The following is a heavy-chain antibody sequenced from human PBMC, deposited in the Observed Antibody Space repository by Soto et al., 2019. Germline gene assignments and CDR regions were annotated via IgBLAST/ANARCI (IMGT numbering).Heavy chain of an antibody. D-gene: IGHD3-22*01. CDR3: ARQKDYYESSPLAD. CDR1: GFTFSYYP. V-gene: IGHV3-21*06. J-gene: IGHJ4*02. Sequence: GGSLRLSCAASGFTFSYYPLHWVRRAPGKGLEWVSSISGIKNYIRYADSVKGRFTISRDNAKTSLYLQMNSLTAEDTAVYYCARQKDYYESSPLADWGQGTLVTVSS. CDR2: ISGIKNYI.